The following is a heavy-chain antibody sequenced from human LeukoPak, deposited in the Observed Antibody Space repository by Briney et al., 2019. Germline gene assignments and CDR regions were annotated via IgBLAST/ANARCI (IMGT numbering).Heavy chain of an antibody. V-gene: IGHV3-30*02. CDR2: IRYDGSNK. CDR1: EFTFSAYG. D-gene: IGHD3-3*01. Sequence: GGSLRLSCAASEFTFSAYGMHWVRQAPGKGLEWVAFIRYDGSNKYSADSVKGRFTIARDNSKNTLYLQMNSLRAGDTAVYYCAKDAQYYDFWSGWNNTYYYYMDVWGKGTTVTVSS. CDR3: AKDAQYYDFWSGWNNTYYYYMDV. J-gene: IGHJ6*03.